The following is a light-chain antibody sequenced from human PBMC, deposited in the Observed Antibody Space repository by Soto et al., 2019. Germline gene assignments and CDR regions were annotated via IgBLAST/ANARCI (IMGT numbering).Light chain of an antibody. Sequence: EIGMTQSPATLSVSPGERATLSCRASQSVSSNLAWYQQKPGQAPRLLIYGASTRATGIPARFSGSGSGTEFTLTISSLQSEDFAVYYCQQYNNWLTFGGGTKVDIK. V-gene: IGKV3-15*01. CDR2: GAS. CDR3: QQYNNWLT. J-gene: IGKJ4*01. CDR1: QSVSSN.